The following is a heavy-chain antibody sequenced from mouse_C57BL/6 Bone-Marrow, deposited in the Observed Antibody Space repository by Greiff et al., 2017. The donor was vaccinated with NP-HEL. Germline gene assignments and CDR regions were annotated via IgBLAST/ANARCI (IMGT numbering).Heavy chain of an antibody. V-gene: IGHV3-1*01. CDR3: ARPILDYGSSLFDY. Sequence: EVQLQESGPGMVKPSQSLSLTCTVTGYSITSGYDWHWIRHFPGNKLEWMGYISYSGSTNYNPSLKSRISITHDTSKNHFFLKLNSVTTEDTATYYCARPILDYGSSLFDYWGQGTTLTVSS. D-gene: IGHD1-1*01. CDR2: ISYSGST. CDR1: GYSITSGYD. J-gene: IGHJ2*01.